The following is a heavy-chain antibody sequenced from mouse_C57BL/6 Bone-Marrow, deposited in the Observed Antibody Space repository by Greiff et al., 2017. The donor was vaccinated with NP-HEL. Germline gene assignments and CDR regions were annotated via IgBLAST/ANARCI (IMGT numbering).Heavy chain of an antibody. CDR1: GFTFSSYG. CDR3: ARHGNTTLYAMDY. J-gene: IGHJ4*01. V-gene: IGHV5-6*01. Sequence: EVQGVESGGDLVKPGGSLKLSCAASGFTFSSYGMSWVRQTPDKTLEWVATISSGGSYTYYPDSVKGRFTISRDNAKNTLYLQMSSLKSEDTAMYYCARHGNTTLYAMDYWGQGTSVTVSS. CDR2: ISSGGSYT. D-gene: IGHD2-1*01.